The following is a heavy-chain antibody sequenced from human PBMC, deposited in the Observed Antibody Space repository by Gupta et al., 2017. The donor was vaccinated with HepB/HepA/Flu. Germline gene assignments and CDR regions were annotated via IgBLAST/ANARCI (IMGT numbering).Heavy chain of an antibody. CDR3: ARVDRQPRHNPSTWIYYYYYMDV. Sequence: EVQLVESGGGLIQPGGSLRLSCAASGFTVSSNYMSWVRQAPGKGLEWVSVIYSGGSTYYADSVKGRFTISRDNSKNTLYLQMNSLRAEDTAVYYCARVDRQPRHNPSTWIYYYYYMDVWGKGTTVTVSS. J-gene: IGHJ6*03. D-gene: IGHD1-1*01. CDR2: IYSGGST. V-gene: IGHV3-53*01. CDR1: GFTVSSNY.